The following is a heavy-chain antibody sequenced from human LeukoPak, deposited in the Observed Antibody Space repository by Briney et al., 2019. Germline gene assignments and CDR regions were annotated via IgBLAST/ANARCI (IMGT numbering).Heavy chain of an antibody. J-gene: IGHJ4*02. V-gene: IGHV3-23*01. CDR1: GFTFSTFA. CDR2: IFPSGGEI. CDR3: ARVQQQLPKN. Sequence: GGSLRLSCAASGFTFSTFAMIWVRQPPGKGLEWVSSIFPSGGEIHYADSVRGRFTISRDNSKSTLSLQMNSLRAEDTAVYYCARVQQQLPKNWGQGTLVTVSS. D-gene: IGHD2-2*01.